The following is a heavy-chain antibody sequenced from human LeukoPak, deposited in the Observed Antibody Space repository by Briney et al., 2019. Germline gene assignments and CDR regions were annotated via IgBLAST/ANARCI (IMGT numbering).Heavy chain of an antibody. CDR2: IYYSGST. V-gene: IGHV4-59*01. CDR1: GASITSYY. CDR3: ARRRYYGSGSPPCFDS. Sequence: SETLSLTCTVSGASITSYYWSWIRQPPGKGLEWLGYIYYSGSTNYNPSLKSRVTISLDTSNNQFSLKLHSVTAADTAVYYCARRRYYGSGSPPCFDSWGRGPLVPVPP. D-gene: IGHD3-10*01. J-gene: IGHJ4*01.